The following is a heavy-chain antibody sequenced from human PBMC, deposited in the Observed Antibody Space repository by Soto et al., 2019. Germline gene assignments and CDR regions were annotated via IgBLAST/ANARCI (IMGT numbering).Heavy chain of an antibody. V-gene: IGHV4-39*02. J-gene: IGHJ5*02. Sequence: ETLSLTCSVSGGSINYNSYYWGWIRQPPGKGLEWVGGIFYTGTTYYSPSLKDRVTISVDTSKNSFSLNLTSVTAADTAVYFCARLVVVAPVANAWGQGALVTVSS. CDR3: ARLVVVAPVANA. D-gene: IGHD2-15*01. CDR1: GGSINYNSYY. CDR2: IFYTGTT.